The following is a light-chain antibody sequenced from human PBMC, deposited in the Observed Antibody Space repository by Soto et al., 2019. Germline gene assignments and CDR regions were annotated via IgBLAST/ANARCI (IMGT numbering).Light chain of an antibody. V-gene: IGLV1-44*01. Sequence: QSVLTQPPSASGTPGQRVTISCSGSSSNIGSNTVNWYQQLPGTAPKLLIDSNNQRPSGVPDRVSGSKSGTSASLAISGLQSEDEADYYCAAWDDSLNGHVVFGGGTKLTVL. CDR3: AAWDDSLNGHVV. CDR2: SNN. CDR1: SSNIGSNT. J-gene: IGLJ2*01.